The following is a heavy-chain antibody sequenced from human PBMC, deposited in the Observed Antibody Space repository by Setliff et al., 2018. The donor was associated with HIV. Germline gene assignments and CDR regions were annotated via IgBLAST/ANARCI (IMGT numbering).Heavy chain of an antibody. V-gene: IGHV4-39*01. J-gene: IGHJ6*03. Sequence: SETLSLTCTVSDGSVSSSSYYWAWIRQSPGKGLEWIGSIYYSGSTYANPSLKSRVTISVDTSKNQFSLNLSSVTAADTAVYYCVGSTIAAAVYYYYYYMDVWGKGTTVTVSS. CDR3: VGSTIAAAVYYYYYYMDV. CDR2: IYYSGST. CDR1: DGSVSSSSYY. D-gene: IGHD6-13*01.